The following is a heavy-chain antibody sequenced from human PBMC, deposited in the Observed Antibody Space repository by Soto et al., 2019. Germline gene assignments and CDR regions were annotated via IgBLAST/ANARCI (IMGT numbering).Heavy chain of an antibody. D-gene: IGHD1-26*01. CDR1: GFTFNSYS. Sequence: GGSLRLSCAASGFTFNSYSMNWVRQAPGKGLEWVSSISSSSSYIYYADSVKGRFTISRDNAKNSLYLQMNSLRAEDTAVYYCARDMARSTSAFDPWGQGTLVTVSS. V-gene: IGHV3-21*01. CDR2: ISSSSSYI. J-gene: IGHJ5*02. CDR3: ARDMARSTSAFDP.